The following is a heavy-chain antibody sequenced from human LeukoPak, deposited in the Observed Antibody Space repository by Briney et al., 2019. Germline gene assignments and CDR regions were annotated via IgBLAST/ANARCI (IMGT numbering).Heavy chain of an antibody. CDR3: AKRPSDYGDYVSYFDY. V-gene: IGHV3-30*18. D-gene: IGHD4-17*01. CDR2: MSDDGRSK. J-gene: IGHJ4*02. Sequence: GGSLRLSCAASGFSFISYGMHWVRQAPGKGLEWVGVMSDDGRSKDYADSVKGRFTISRDNSKDTLYLQMNSLRDEDTAVYYCAKRPSDYGDYVSYFDYWGQGTLVTVSS. CDR1: GFSFISYG.